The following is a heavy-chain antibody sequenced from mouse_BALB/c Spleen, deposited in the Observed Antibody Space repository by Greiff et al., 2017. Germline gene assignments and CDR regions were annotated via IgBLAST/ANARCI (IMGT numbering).Heavy chain of an antibody. CDR1: GYTFTDYA. CDR3: AREGYYYGSSYPVFAY. D-gene: IGHD1-1*01. Sequence: VQLQESGPELVRPGVSVKISCKGSGYTFTDYAMHWVKQSHAKSLEWIGVISTYYGNTNYNQKFKGKATMTVDKSSSTAYMELARLTSEDSAIYYCAREGYYYGSSYPVFAYWGQGTLVTVSA. J-gene: IGHJ3*01. V-gene: IGHV1-67*01. CDR2: ISTYYGNT.